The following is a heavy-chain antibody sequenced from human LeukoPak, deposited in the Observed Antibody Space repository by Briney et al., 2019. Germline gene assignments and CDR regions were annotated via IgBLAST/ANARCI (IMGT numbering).Heavy chain of an antibody. Sequence: GGSLRLSCAASGFTVSSNYMSWVRQAPGKGLEWVPVIYSGGSTYYADSVKGRFTISRDNSKNTLYLQMNSLRAEDTAVYYCARGYYYGSGSYFDYWGQGTLVTVSS. CDR2: IYSGGST. CDR1: GFTVSSNY. CDR3: ARGYYYGSGSYFDY. J-gene: IGHJ4*02. V-gene: IGHV3-53*01. D-gene: IGHD3-10*01.